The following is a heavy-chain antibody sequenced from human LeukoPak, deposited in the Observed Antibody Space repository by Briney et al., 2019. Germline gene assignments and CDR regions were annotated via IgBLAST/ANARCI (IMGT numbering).Heavy chain of an antibody. D-gene: IGHD1-26*01. CDR3: AREAGVGAFWFDP. CDR1: GGSISSYY. V-gene: IGHV4-4*07. Sequence: SETLSLTCTVSGGSISSYYWSWIRHPAGKGLEWIGRIYTSVTTNYNPSLKGRVTMSVDTSKNQFSLKLSSVTAADKAVYYCAREAGVGAFWFDPWGQGTLVTVSS. J-gene: IGHJ5*02. CDR2: IYTSVTT.